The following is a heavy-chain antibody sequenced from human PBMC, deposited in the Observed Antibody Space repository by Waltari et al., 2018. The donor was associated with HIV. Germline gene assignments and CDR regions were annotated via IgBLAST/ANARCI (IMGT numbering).Heavy chain of an antibody. CDR3: ADDSSGYRNAFDI. CDR1: AGSFSGYY. Sequence: QVQLQQWGAGLLKPSETLSLTCAVYAGSFSGYYWRWTRQPPGKGLEWIGEINHSGSTNYNPSLKSRVTISIDTSKNQFSLKLSSVTAADTAVYYCADDSSGYRNAFDIWGQGTMVTVSS. V-gene: IGHV4-34*01. CDR2: INHSGST. J-gene: IGHJ3*02. D-gene: IGHD3-22*01.